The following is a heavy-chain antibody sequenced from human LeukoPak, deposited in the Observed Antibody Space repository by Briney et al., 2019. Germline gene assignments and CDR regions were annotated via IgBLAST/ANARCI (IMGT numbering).Heavy chain of an antibody. Sequence: SETLSLTCTVSGGSISSSSYYWGWIRQPPGKGLEWIGSIYYSGSTYYNPSLKSRVTISVDTSKNQFSLKLSSVTAADTAVYYCARGYSSGWYGSRNGYYYYMDVWGKGTTVTISS. CDR3: ARGYSSGWYGSRNGYYYYMDV. CDR2: IYYSGST. V-gene: IGHV4-39*07. D-gene: IGHD6-19*01. J-gene: IGHJ6*03. CDR1: GGSISSSSYY.